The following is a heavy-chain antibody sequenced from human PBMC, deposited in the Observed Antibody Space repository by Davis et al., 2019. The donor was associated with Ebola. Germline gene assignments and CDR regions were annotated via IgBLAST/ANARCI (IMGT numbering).Heavy chain of an antibody. CDR2: ISGSGGST. D-gene: IGHD1-26*01. Sequence: GGSLRLSCAASGFTFSSYAMSWVRQAPGKGLEWVSAISGSGGSTYYADSVKGRLTISRDNAQNSLHLQMDNLRAEDTAVYYCAKAANFYVGATNPNLFDTWGQGTLVTVSS. J-gene: IGHJ5*02. V-gene: IGHV3-23*01. CDR3: AKAANFYVGATNPNLFDT. CDR1: GFTFSSYA.